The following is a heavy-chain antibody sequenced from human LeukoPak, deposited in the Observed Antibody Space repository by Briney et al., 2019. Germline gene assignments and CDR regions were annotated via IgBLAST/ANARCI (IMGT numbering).Heavy chain of an antibody. Sequence: GGSLRLSCAASGFTLSSYAMSWVRQAPGKGLEWVSAISGSGGSTYYADSVKGRFTISRDNSKNTLYLQMNSLRAEDTAVYYCAGLHLRLYSSGLHAFDIWGQGTMVTVSS. CDR2: ISGSGGST. CDR1: GFTLSSYA. CDR3: AGLHLRLYSSGLHAFDI. D-gene: IGHD6-19*01. J-gene: IGHJ3*02. V-gene: IGHV3-23*01.